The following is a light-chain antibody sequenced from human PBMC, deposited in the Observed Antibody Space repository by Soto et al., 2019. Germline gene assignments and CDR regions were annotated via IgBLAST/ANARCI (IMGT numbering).Light chain of an antibody. Sequence: QSALTQPASVSGSPGQSITISCTGTSSDVGGYNYVSWYQQHPGKAPKLMIYEVSNRPSGVSNRFSGSKSGNTASLTISGLQAEDEADYYCSSYTSSSTPWVFGTGTKSPS. CDR2: EVS. V-gene: IGLV2-14*01. J-gene: IGLJ1*01. CDR3: SSYTSSSTPWV. CDR1: SSDVGGYNY.